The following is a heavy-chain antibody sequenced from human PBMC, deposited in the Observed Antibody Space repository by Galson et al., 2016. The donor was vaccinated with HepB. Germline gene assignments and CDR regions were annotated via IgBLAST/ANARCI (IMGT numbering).Heavy chain of an antibody. J-gene: IGHJ5*02. CDR1: GYTFTNYA. CDR2: INAGNGNT. CDR3: VRDHYDSSGYPYNWFDP. V-gene: IGHV1-3*01. D-gene: IGHD3-22*01. Sequence: SVKVSCKASGYTFTNYAMHWVRLAPGQRLEWMGWINAGNGNTKYSQKFQGRVTITRDTSASTAYMELSSLRSEDTAVYYCVRDHYDSSGYPYNWFDPWGQGTLVTVSS.